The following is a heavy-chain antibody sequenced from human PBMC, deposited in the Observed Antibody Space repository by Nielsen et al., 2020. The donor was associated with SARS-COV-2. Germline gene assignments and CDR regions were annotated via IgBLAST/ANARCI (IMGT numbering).Heavy chain of an antibody. D-gene: IGHD3-3*01. J-gene: IGHJ4*02. CDR2: IWYDGSNK. V-gene: IGHV3-33*08. CDR3: ARDSGPVRFLEWLCDY. Sequence: GGSLRLSCAASGFTFDDYAMHWVRQAPGKGLEWVAVIWYDGSNKYYADSVKGRFTISRDNSKNTLYLQMNSLRAEDTAVYYCARDSGPVRFLEWLCDYWGQGTLVTVSS. CDR1: GFTFDDYA.